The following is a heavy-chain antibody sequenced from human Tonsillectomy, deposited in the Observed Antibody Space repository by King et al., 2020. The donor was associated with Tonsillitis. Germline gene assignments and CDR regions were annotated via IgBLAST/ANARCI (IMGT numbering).Heavy chain of an antibody. Sequence: VQLQESGPGLVKPSQTLSLTYTGSGGAISSVTYYWSWIRQPAGKGLEWIGRIYTSGSTNYNPSLKSRVTMSADTSKNKFSLKLSSVTAADTAVYYCARGVIAAAIDYWGQGTLVTVSS. J-gene: IGHJ4*02. D-gene: IGHD6-13*01. CDR2: IYTSGST. CDR3: ARGVIAAAIDY. V-gene: IGHV4-61*02. CDR1: GGAISSVTYY.